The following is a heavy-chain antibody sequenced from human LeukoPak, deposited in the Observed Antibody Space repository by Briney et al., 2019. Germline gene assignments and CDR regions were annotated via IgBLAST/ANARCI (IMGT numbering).Heavy chain of an antibody. CDR3: ARDTSGLVRGVITPGPY. V-gene: IGHV1-69*04. CDR2: IIPTLDIA. J-gene: IGHJ4*02. Sequence: SVKVSCKASGGTFSTYAISWVRQAPGQGLEWMGRIIPTLDIANYAQKFQGRVTITADKSMSTAYMELSSLRSEDTAVYYCARDTSGLVRGVITPGPYWGQGTLVTVSS. D-gene: IGHD3-10*01. CDR1: GGTFSTYA.